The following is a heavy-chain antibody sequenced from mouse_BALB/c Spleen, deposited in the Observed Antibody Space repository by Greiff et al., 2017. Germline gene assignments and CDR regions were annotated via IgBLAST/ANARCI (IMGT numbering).Heavy chain of an antibody. Sequence: VQLKESGGGLVQPGGSRKLSCAASGFTFSSFGMHWVRQAPEKGLEWVAYISSGSSTIYYADTVKGRFTISRDNPKNTLFLQMTSLRSEDTAMYYCARSPGDEVAYWGQGTLVTVSA. D-gene: IGHD3-1*01. CDR2: ISSGSSTI. CDR3: ARSPGDEVAY. V-gene: IGHV5-17*02. CDR1: GFTFSSFG. J-gene: IGHJ3*01.